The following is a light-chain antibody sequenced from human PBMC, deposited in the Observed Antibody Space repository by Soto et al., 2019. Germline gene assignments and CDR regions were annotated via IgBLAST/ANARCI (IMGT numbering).Light chain of an antibody. CDR3: QTWGTGIVV. CDR1: SGHSSYA. Sequence: QPVLTQSPSASASLGASVKLTCTLSSGHSSYAIAWHQQQPEKGPRYLMKLNSDGSHSKGDGIPDRFSGSSSGAERYLTISSLQSEDEADYYCQTWGTGIVVFGGGTKVTVL. CDR2: LNSDGSH. J-gene: IGLJ2*01. V-gene: IGLV4-69*01.